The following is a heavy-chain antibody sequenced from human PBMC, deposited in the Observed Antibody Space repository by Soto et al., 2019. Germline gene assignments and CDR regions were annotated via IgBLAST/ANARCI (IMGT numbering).Heavy chain of an antibody. CDR3: ARRGRQLCFKWFDP. J-gene: IGHJ5*02. D-gene: IGHD6-6*01. Sequence: SETLSLTCAVYGGSFSGYYWSWIRQPPGKGLEWIGEINHSGSTNYNPSLKSRVTISVDTSKNQFSLKLSSVTAADTAVYYCARRGRQLCFKWFDPWGQGTLVTVSS. CDR2: INHSGST. V-gene: IGHV4-34*01. CDR1: GGSFSGYY.